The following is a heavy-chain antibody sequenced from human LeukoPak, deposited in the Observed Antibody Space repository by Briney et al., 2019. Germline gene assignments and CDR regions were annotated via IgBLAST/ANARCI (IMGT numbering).Heavy chain of an antibody. CDR3: ARVVAVVVPAAIDY. CDR1: GGSISSGGYY. V-gene: IGHV4-31*03. J-gene: IGHJ4*02. D-gene: IGHD2-2*01. CDR2: IYYSGST. Sequence: SQTLSLTCTVSGGSISSGGYYWSWIRQHPGKGLEWIGYIYYSGSTYYNPSLKSRVTISVDTSKNQFPLKLSSVTAADTAVYYCARVVAVVVPAAIDYWGQGTLVTVSS.